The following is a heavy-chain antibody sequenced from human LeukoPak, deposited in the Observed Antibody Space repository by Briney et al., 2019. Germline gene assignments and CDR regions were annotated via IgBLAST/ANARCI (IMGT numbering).Heavy chain of an antibody. Sequence: SETLSLPCTVSDGSISSRPYDWGWIRQPPGKGLEHIGSISSSGSTYYNPSLQSRVTISVDASKKQFSLKLGSVTAADTAVYYCARHLSQGDGDKRGFDYWGQGTLVTVSS. CDR2: ISSSGST. J-gene: IGHJ4*02. D-gene: IGHD5-24*01. CDR1: DGSISSRPYD. V-gene: IGHV4-39*01. CDR3: ARHLSQGDGDKRGFDY.